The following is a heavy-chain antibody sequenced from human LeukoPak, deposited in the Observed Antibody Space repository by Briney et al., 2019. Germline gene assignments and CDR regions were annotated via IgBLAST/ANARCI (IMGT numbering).Heavy chain of an antibody. D-gene: IGHD5-18*01. Sequence: GGSLRLSCAACGFTVSSNYMTWVRQAPGKGLEWVSVIHSGGSTYYADSVKGRFTISRDNSKNTLYLQMNSLRDEDTAMYYCAVQLGILDHWGQGALVTVSS. V-gene: IGHV3-66*01. CDR3: AVQLGILDH. CDR2: IHSGGST. CDR1: GFTVSSNY. J-gene: IGHJ4*02.